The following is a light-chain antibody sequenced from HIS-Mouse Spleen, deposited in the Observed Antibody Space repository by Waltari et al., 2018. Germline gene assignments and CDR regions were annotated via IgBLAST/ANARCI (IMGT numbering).Light chain of an antibody. CDR2: DVS. J-gene: IGLJ1*01. V-gene: IGLV2-14*03. CDR3: SSYTSSSTYV. CDR1: SSDVGGYNY. Sequence: QSALTQPASVSGSPGQSITISCTGTSSDVGGYNYVSWYQQHPGKAPKLMIYDVSNRPSVVSDRVSGSKSGNTASLTISGLQAEDEADYYCSSYTSSSTYVFGTGTKVTVL.